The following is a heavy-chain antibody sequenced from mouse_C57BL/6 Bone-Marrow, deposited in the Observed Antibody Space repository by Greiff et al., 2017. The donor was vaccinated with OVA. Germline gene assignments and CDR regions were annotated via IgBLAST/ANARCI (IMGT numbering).Heavy chain of an antibody. Sequence: VQLQQSGAELVRPGASVTLSCKASGYTFTDYEMHWVKQTPVHGLEWIGAIDPETGGTAYNQKFKGKAILTADKSSSTAYMELRSLTSEDSAVYYCTSLITTVWYFDVWGTGTTVTVSS. CDR1: GYTFTDYE. J-gene: IGHJ1*03. CDR3: TSLITTVWYFDV. CDR2: IDPETGGT. D-gene: IGHD1-2*01. V-gene: IGHV1-15*01.